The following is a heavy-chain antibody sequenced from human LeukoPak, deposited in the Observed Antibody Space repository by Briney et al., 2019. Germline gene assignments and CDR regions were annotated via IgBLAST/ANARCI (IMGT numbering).Heavy chain of an antibody. Sequence: PSETLSLTCTVSGGSISSYYGSWIRQPPGKGLEWIGYIYYSGSTNYNPSLKSRVTISVDTSKNQFSLKLSSVTAADTAVYYCARGKGDEDTAMVPFDYWGQGTLVTVSS. CDR2: IYYSGST. D-gene: IGHD5-18*01. J-gene: IGHJ4*02. V-gene: IGHV4-59*01. CDR3: ARGKGDEDTAMVPFDY. CDR1: GGSISSYY.